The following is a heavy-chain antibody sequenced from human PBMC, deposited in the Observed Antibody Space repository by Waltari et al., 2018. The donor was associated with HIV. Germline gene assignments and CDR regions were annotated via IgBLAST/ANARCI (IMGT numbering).Heavy chain of an antibody. CDR3: ARVGIVVIPAGTPNDAFDV. CDR2: IKEDGSEQ. Sequence: EVQLVESGGGLVQPGGSLRLSCKASGFTLSSHWMTWVRQAPGKGLEWVANIKEDGSEQHDVDSVKGRFTISRDNTKNSLVLQMNSLRGDDTAVYYCARVGIVVIPAGTPNDAFDVWGQGTMVTVSS. D-gene: IGHD2-2*01. V-gene: IGHV3-7*01. CDR1: GFTLSSHW. J-gene: IGHJ3*01.